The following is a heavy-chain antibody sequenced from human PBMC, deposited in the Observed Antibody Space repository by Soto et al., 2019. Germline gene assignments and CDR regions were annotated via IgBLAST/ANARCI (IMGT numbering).Heavy chain of an antibody. CDR1: GFTFSRYP. J-gene: IGHJ4*02. CDR2: ITENSGLT. V-gene: IGHV3-23*01. CDR3: AKKGPESATGNYFDY. D-gene: IGHD1-1*01. Sequence: GGSLRPACAASGFTFSRYPMSWVRQAPGKGLEWVSTITENSGLTFYADSVKGRFAISRDNSKDTVFLHMNSLKVEDTGIYYCAKKGPESATGNYFDYWGQGALVTVSS.